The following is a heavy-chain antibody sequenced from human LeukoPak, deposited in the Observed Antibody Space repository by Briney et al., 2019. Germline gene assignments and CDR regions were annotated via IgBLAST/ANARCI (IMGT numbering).Heavy chain of an antibody. CDR2: IKGDGSHT. CDR3: VRDWDHFDFDS. V-gene: IGHV3-74*01. J-gene: IGHJ5*01. D-gene: IGHD1-26*01. CDR1: GFTFRDYW. Sequence: TGGSLRLSCAASGFTFRDYWMHWIRQAPGKGLVWVSRIKGDGSHTICADSVKGRFTISRDNAKNTLYLQMKSLRVEDTALYYCVRDWDHFDFDSWGQGTLVTVSS.